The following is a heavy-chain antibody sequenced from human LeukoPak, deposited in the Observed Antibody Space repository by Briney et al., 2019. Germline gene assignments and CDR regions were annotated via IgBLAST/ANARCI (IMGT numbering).Heavy chain of an antibody. CDR3: ATGNDILTSFYE. CDR1: GGTFDDYA. J-gene: IGHJ4*02. Sequence: GGSLRLSCVLSGGTFDDYAMHWIRQSPGRGLEWVSGISWNSVDVVYTASVRGRFTISRDNAKNSSYLQMNNLRPEDTALYYCATGNDILTSFYEWGLGTLVTVSS. D-gene: IGHD3-9*01. CDR2: ISWNSVDV. V-gene: IGHV3-9*01.